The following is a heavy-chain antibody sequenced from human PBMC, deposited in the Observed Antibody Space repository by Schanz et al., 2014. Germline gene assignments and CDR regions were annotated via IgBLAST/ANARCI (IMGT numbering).Heavy chain of an antibody. CDR1: GYTFTSYD. CDR3: ATETSRTWFYNGVDV. V-gene: IGHV1-46*01. Sequence: QVQLVQSGAEVKKPGASVKVSCKASGYTFTSYDINWVRQATGQGLEWMGIINPSGGSTSYAQKFQGRVTMTRDTSTSTVYMELSSLRSEDTAVYYCATETSRTWFYNGVDVWGQGTTVTDSS. D-gene: IGHD2-2*01. CDR2: INPSGGST. J-gene: IGHJ6*02.